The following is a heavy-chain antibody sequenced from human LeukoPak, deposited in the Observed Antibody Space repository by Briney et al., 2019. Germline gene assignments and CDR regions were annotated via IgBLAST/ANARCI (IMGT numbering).Heavy chain of an antibody. J-gene: IGHJ4*02. V-gene: IGHV1-69*13. CDR1: GGTFSSYA. CDR2: IIPIFGTA. CDR3: ARGKDSYCSSTSCYYFDY. D-gene: IGHD2-2*01. Sequence: SVKVSCKASGGTFSSYAISWVRQAPGQGLEWMGGIIPIFGTANYAQKFQGRVTITADESTSTAYMELSSLRSEDTAVYYCARGKDSYCSSTSCYYFDYWGQGTLVTVSS.